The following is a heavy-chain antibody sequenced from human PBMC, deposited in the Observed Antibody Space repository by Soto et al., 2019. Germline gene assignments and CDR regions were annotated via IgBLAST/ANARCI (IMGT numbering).Heavy chain of an antibody. Sequence: SETLSLTCTVSGGSISGGGYYWSWIRQHPGKGLEWIGYIYYSGSTYYNPSLKSRVTISVDTSKNQFSLKLSSVTAADTAVYYCARDRRNYDFWSGYYIGGSFDYWGQGTLVTVSS. V-gene: IGHV4-31*03. CDR3: ARDRRNYDFWSGYYIGGSFDY. J-gene: IGHJ4*02. CDR2: IYYSGST. D-gene: IGHD3-3*01. CDR1: GGSISGGGYY.